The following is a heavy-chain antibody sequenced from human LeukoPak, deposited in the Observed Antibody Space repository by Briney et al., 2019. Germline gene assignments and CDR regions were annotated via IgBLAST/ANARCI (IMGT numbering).Heavy chain of an antibody. CDR2: ISAYNGNT. CDR3: ARESPNWGSSWYLNWFDP. Sequence: HGASVKVSCKASGYTFTSYGISWVRQARGQGLERMGWISAYNGNTNYAQKLQGRVTMTTDTSTSTAYMELRSLRSDDTAVYYCARESPNWGSSWYLNWFDPWGQGTLVTVSS. V-gene: IGHV1-18*01. CDR1: GYTFTSYG. J-gene: IGHJ5*02. D-gene: IGHD6-13*01.